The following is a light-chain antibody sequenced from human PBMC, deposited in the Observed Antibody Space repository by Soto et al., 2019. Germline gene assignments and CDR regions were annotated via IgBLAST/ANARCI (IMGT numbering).Light chain of an antibody. CDR1: QSVSSY. Sequence: EIVLTQSPATLSLSPGERATLSCRASQSVSSYLAWYQQKPGQAPRLLIYDASNRATGIPARFSGSGSGTDCPLTISSLEPEDVAVYYCQQRSNWPITFGQGTRLEIK. CDR2: DAS. V-gene: IGKV3-11*01. CDR3: QQRSNWPIT. J-gene: IGKJ5*01.